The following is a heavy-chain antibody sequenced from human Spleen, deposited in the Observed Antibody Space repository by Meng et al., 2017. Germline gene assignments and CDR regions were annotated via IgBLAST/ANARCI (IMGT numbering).Heavy chain of an antibody. CDR3: ARGFSDVYYYYYGMDV. D-gene: IGHD3-3*01. CDR2: IYYSGST. Sequence: GSLRLSCTVSGGSISSSSYYWGWIRQPPGKGLEWIGSIYYSGSTYYNPSLKSRVTISVDTSKNQFSLKLSSVTAADTAVYYCARGFSDVYYYYYGMDVWGQGTTVTVSS. V-gene: IGHV4-39*07. CDR1: GGSISSSSYY. J-gene: IGHJ6*02.